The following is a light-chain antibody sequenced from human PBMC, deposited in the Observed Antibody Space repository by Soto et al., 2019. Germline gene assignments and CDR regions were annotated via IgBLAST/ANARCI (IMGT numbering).Light chain of an antibody. CDR2: GIS. J-gene: IGKJ1*01. CDR3: QQRSNWT. Sequence: ESVLTQSPGTLSLSPGERATLSCRASQSVTNRYFAWYQQRPGQAPRLLIYGISNRATGIPDRFSGSGSGTDFTLTISRLEPEDFVVYYCQQRSNWTFGQGTKV. CDR1: QSVTNRY. V-gene: IGKV3D-20*02.